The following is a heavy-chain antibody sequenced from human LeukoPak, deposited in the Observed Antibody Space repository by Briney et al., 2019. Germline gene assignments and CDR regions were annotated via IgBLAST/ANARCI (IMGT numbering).Heavy chain of an antibody. CDR3: ARVSGSGSFYRVFDY. CDR1: GFTFNNFW. Sequence: PGGSLRLSCAASGFTFNNFWIAWVRQAPGKGLEWVANIKEDGSEKNYVDSVKGRFTISRDNAMNSLSLQVNSLRVEDTAVYYCARVSGSGSFYRVFDYRGQGTPVTVSS. CDR2: IKEDGSEK. D-gene: IGHD3-10*01. V-gene: IGHV3-7*05. J-gene: IGHJ4*02.